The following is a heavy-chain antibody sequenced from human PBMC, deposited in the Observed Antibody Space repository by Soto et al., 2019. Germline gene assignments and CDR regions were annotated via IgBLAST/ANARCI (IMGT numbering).Heavy chain of an antibody. CDR1: RNSFTTYW. V-gene: IGHV5-51*03. D-gene: IGHD4-17*01. Sequence: EVELVQSGAEVKKPGESLKISCKGSRNSFTTYWIAWLRQMPGNGLEWMGIIYPGDSRTTYNPSFQGQVIISADKSISTVYLQWSSLKASDTAMYYCARVLDYGGNSETFDRWGHGTMVTVSS. CDR3: ARVLDYGGNSETFDR. J-gene: IGHJ3*02. CDR2: IYPGDSRT.